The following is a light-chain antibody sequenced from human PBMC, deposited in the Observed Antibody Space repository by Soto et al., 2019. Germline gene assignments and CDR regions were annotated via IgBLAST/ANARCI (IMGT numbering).Light chain of an antibody. Sequence: DIQMTQSPSSVSASVGDRVTITCRASQGISSWLAWFQQKPGKAPKLLIYAASTLQSGVPSRFSGSGSGSEFTLTISSLQPDDFATYYCQQYNSYSQFTFGPGTKVDIK. CDR1: QGISSW. CDR3: QQYNSYSQFT. CDR2: AAS. J-gene: IGKJ3*01. V-gene: IGKV1D-16*01.